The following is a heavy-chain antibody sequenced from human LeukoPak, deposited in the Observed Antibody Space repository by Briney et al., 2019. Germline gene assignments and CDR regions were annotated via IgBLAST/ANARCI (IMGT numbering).Heavy chain of an antibody. J-gene: IGHJ4*02. D-gene: IGHD5-18*01. V-gene: IGHV3-21*01. CDR2: ISSSSSYI. CDR3: ARDQDYSYGTPGY. Sequence: PGGSLRLSCAASGFTFSSYSMNWVRQAPGQGLEWVSSISSSSSYIYYADSVKGRFTISRDNAKNSLYLQMNSLRAEDTAVYYCARDQDYSYGTPGYWGQGTLVTVSS. CDR1: GFTFSSYS.